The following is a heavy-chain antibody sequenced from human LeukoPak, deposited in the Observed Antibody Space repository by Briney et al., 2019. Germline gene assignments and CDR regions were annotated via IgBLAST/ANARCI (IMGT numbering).Heavy chain of an antibody. D-gene: IGHD3-10*01. J-gene: IGHJ4*02. Sequence: PGGSLRLSCAASGFTVSDNYMNWVRQAPGKGREWVSVIYSGGSTNYADSVKGRFTISSANRKNTLYLQMNSLRAEDTAIYYCARDHYGGLDYWGQGTLVTVSS. CDR1: GFTVSDNY. CDR3: ARDHYGGLDY. CDR2: IYSGGST. V-gene: IGHV3-53*01.